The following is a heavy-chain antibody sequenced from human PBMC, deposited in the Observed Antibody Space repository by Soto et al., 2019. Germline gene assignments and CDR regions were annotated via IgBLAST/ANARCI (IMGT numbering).Heavy chain of an antibody. D-gene: IGHD3-16*02. CDR1: GFPFSSYW. CDR3: ASDRNPDYVCGIYRPEGGDY. CDR2: INSDGSST. Sequence: EVQLVESGGGLVQPGGSLRLSCVASGFPFSSYWMHWVRQAPGKGLVWVSHINSDGSSTTYADSVKGRFTISRDNAKNTLYLQMNSLGAEDTAVYYCASDRNPDYVCGIYRPEGGDYWGQGTLVTVSS. J-gene: IGHJ4*02. V-gene: IGHV3-74*03.